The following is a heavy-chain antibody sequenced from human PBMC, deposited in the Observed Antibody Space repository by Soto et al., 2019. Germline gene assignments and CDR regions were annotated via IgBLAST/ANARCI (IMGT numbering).Heavy chain of an antibody. J-gene: IGHJ6*02. D-gene: IGHD3-3*01. CDR3: ARGNYDFWSGFRYYGMDV. CDR1: GFTFSSYA. Sequence: PGGSLRLSCAASGFTFSSYAMHWVRQAPGKGLERVAVISYDGSKKYYADSVKGRFTISRDNSKNTLYLQMNSLRAEDTAVYYCARGNYDFWSGFRYYGMDVWGQGTTVTVSS. V-gene: IGHV3-30-3*01. CDR2: ISYDGSKK.